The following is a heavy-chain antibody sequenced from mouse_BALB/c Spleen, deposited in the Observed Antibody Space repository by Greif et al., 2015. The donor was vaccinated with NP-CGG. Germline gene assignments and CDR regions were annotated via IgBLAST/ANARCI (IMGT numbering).Heavy chain of an antibody. V-gene: IGHV5-9-3*01. Sequence: EVKLVESGGGLVKPGGSLKLSCAASGFTFSSYAMSWVRQTPEKRLEWVATISSGGSYTYYPDSVKGRFTISRDNAKNTLYLQMSSLRSEDTAMYYCARQASEYYAMDYWGQGTSVTVSS. CDR3: ARQASEYYAMDY. D-gene: IGHD3-2*02. CDR2: ISSGGSYT. CDR1: GFTFSSYA. J-gene: IGHJ4*01.